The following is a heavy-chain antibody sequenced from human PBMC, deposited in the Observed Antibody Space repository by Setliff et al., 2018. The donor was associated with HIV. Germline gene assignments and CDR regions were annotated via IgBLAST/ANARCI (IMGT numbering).Heavy chain of an antibody. D-gene: IGHD6-13*01. CDR1: GGSISSSSYY. Sequence: LSLTCTVSGGSISSSSYYWGWIRQPPGKGLEWIGYLSYTGSTNYNPSLKSRVTISVDTSRNQFSLRLSSVTAADTAIYYCARVPTSSWYVTTQRTKEYFQQWGQGTLVTVSS. CDR3: ARVPTSSWYVTTQRTKEYFQQ. J-gene: IGHJ1*01. V-gene: IGHV4-61*05. CDR2: LSYTGST.